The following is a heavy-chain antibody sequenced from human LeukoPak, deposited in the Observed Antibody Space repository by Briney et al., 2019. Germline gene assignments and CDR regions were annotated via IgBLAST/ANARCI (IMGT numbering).Heavy chain of an antibody. D-gene: IGHD6-19*01. J-gene: IGHJ4*02. CDR2: ISGSGGST. CDR3: AKDPDSSGWYPGPNY. Sequence: GGSLRLSCAASGFTFTSSAMSWVRQAPGKGLEWVSAISGSGGSTYYADAVKGRFTISRDNSKNTLYLQMNSLRAEDTAVYYCAKDPDSSGWYPGPNYWGQGTLVTVSS. CDR1: GFTFTSSA. V-gene: IGHV3-23*01.